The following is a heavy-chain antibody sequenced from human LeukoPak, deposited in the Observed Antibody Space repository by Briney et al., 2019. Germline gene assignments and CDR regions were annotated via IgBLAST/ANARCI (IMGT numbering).Heavy chain of an antibody. CDR2: FDPEDGET. Sequence: ASVKDSCKVSGYTLTELSMHWVRQAPGKGLEWMGGFDPEDGETIYAQKFQGRVTMTEDTSTDTAYMELSSLRSEDTAVYYCATLSTISGPYYFDYWGQGTLVTVSP. CDR1: GYTLTELS. J-gene: IGHJ4*02. CDR3: ATLSTISGPYYFDY. V-gene: IGHV1-24*01. D-gene: IGHD5-12*01.